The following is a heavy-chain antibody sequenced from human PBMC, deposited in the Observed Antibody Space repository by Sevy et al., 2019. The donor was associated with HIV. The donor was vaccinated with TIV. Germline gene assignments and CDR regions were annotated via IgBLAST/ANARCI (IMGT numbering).Heavy chain of an antibody. D-gene: IGHD6-19*01. CDR3: TYSSGWGWFDP. V-gene: IGHV3-23*01. CDR2: ISGSGGST. J-gene: IGHJ5*02. Sequence: GGSLRLSCAASGFTFSSYAMSWVRQAPGKGLEWVSAISGSGGSTYYAHSVKGRFTISRDNSKNTLYLQMNSLRAEDTAVYYCTYSSGWGWFDPWGQGTLVTVSS. CDR1: GFTFSSYA.